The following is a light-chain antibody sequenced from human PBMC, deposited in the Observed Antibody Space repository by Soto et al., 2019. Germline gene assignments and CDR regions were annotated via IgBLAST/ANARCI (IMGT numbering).Light chain of an antibody. CDR2: EVS. CDR3: CSFAGSSNLYV. CDR1: TSDVGSYDL. Sequence: QSVLTQPAYVSVAPGQSITISCTGTTSDVGSYDLVSWYQHHPGKAPKLLIYEVSKRPSGVSDRFSGSKSGNTASLTISGLQTEDEADYYCCSFAGSSNLYVFGTGTKVTV. J-gene: IGLJ1*01. V-gene: IGLV2-23*02.